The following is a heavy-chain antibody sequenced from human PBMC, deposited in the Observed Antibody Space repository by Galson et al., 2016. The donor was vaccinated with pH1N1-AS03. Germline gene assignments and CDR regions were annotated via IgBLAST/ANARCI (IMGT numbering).Heavy chain of an antibody. Sequence: SVKVSCKASTDNFVDYGISWVRQAPGQGLEWMGGIVPFSVTTDYAQKFQGRISITADESTSTAYMELGSLTSEDTAVYYCARDRYHGLPGDYYESAYWGQGTLVTVSS. CDR3: ARDRYHGLPGDYYESAY. D-gene: IGHD3-22*01. CDR1: TDNFVDYG. V-gene: IGHV1-69*13. J-gene: IGHJ4*02. CDR2: IVPFSVTT.